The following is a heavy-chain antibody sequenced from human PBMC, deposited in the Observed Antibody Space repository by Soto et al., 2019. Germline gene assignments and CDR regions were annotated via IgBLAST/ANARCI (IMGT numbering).Heavy chain of an antibody. CDR2: ISSSSSYI. CDR3: ARASPSGDMLIVWELLSYYYGMDV. J-gene: IGHJ6*02. CDR1: GFTFSSYS. D-gene: IGHD1-26*01. V-gene: IGHV3-21*01. Sequence: GGSLRLSCAASGFTFSSYSMNWVRQAPGKGLEWVSSISSSSSYIYYADSVKGRFTISRDNAKNSLYLQMNSLRAEDTAVYYCARASPSGDMLIVWELLSYYYGMDVWGQGTTVTVSS.